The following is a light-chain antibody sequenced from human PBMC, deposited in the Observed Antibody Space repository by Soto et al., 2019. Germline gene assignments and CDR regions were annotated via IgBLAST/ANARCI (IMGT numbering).Light chain of an antibody. J-gene: IGLJ1*01. Sequence: QSALTQPASVSGSPGQSITISCTGTSSDVGDYNYVSWYQQHPGKAPKLMIYDVSNRPSGVSNRFSGSKSGNTASLTISGHQAEDEADYYCSSYTSSNTCVFGTGTKLTVL. CDR2: DVS. CDR3: SSYTSSNTCV. CDR1: SSDVGDYNY. V-gene: IGLV2-14*01.